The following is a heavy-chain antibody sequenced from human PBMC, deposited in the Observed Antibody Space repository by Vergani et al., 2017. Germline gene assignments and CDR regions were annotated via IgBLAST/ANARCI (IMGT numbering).Heavy chain of an antibody. CDR3: GRVADFYGLGSRPLDL. CDR1: FDSIRNLY. J-gene: IGHJ5*02. D-gene: IGHD3-10*01. Sequence: QVQLQESGPGLVKSSETLSLTCSVSFDSIRNLYCNWIRQPPGKGLEWIGSIHYSENTDYNPSLKTRVTISVDTPKNQFSLTLTSVTAADTAVYYCGRVADFYGLGSRPLDLWGQGILVTVSS. V-gene: IGHV4-59*11. CDR2: IHYSENT.